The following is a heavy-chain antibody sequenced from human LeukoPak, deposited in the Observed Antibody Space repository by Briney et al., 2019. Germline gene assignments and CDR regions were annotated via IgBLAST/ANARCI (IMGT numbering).Heavy chain of an antibody. V-gene: IGHV4-34*01. CDR2: INHSGST. CDR3: AREGAYCGGDCLNAFDI. D-gene: IGHD2-21*02. J-gene: IGHJ3*02. CDR1: GGSFSGYY. Sequence: SETLSLTCAVYGGSFSGYYWSWIRQPPGKGLEWIGEINHSGSTNYNPSLKSRVTISVDTSKNQFSLKLSSVTAADTAVYYCAREGAYCGGDCLNAFDIWGQGTMVTVSS.